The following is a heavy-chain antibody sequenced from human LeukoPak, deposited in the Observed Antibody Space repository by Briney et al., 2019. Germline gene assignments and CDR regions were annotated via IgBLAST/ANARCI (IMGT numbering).Heavy chain of an antibody. CDR3: ARGSGYSSVWLFVF. D-gene: IGHD6-19*01. J-gene: IGHJ4*02. CDR2: ISSSSSNI. CDR1: GFTFSSYS. V-gene: IGHV3-48*02. Sequence: PGGSLRLSCAASGFTFSSYSMNWVRQAPGKGLEWVSYISSSSSNIYYADSVKGRFTISRDNDKNSLYLKMNSLRDEDTAVYYWARGSGYSSVWLFVFWGQGTLFTVSS.